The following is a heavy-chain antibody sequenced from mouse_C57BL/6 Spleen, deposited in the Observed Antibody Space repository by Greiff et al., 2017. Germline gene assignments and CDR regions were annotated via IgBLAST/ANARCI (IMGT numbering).Heavy chain of an antibody. Sequence: EVQRVESGPGLVKPSQSLSLTCSVTGYSITSGYYWNWIRQFPGNKLEWMGYISYDGSNNYNPSLKNRISITRDTSKNQFFLKLNSVTTEDTATYYCANSNYYFFAYWGQGTLVTVSA. V-gene: IGHV3-6*01. CDR3: ANSNYYFFAY. CDR1: GYSITSGYY. J-gene: IGHJ3*01. D-gene: IGHD2-5*01. CDR2: ISYDGSN.